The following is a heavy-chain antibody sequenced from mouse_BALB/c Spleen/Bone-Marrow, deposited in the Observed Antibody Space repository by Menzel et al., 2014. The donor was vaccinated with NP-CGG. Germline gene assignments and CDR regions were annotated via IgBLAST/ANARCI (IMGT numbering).Heavy chain of an antibody. D-gene: IGHD1-1*01. V-gene: IGHV14-3*02. CDR1: GFNIKDTY. J-gene: IGHJ3*01. Sequence: EVKLMESGAELVKPGASVKLSCTASGFNIKDTYMHWVKQRPEQGLEWIGRIDPANCNTKYDPKFQGKATITAGTSSNTAYLQLSSLTSEDTAVYYCAAYYYGTYGFAYWGQGTLVTVSA. CDR3: AAYYYGTYGFAY. CDR2: IDPANCNT.